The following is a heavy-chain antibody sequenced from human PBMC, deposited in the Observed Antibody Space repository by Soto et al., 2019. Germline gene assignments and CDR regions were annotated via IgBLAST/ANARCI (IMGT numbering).Heavy chain of an antibody. J-gene: IGHJ4*02. CDR3: ARGSLGYCSGGSCFFDY. Sequence: GGSLRLSCAASGFTFRSYGMHWVRQAPGKGPEWVAVIWYDGSNKYYADSVKGRFTISRDNSKNTLYLQMNSLRADDTAVYYCARGSLGYCSGGSCFFDYWGQGTLVTVSS. D-gene: IGHD2-15*01. V-gene: IGHV3-33*01. CDR1: GFTFRSYG. CDR2: IWYDGSNK.